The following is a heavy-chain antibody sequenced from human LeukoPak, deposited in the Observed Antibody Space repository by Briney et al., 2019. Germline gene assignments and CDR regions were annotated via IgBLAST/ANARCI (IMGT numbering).Heavy chain of an antibody. CDR3: AKAPPYTKYFDY. D-gene: IGHD1-1*01. V-gene: IGHV3-23*01. Sequence: LSGGSLRLSCAGSGFIFSNYAMSWVRQAPGQGLEWVSTISNSGDATFYADAVKGRFTISRDNSKNTLYLQMYSLRAEDTAIYYCAKAPPYTKYFDYWGQGTLLTVSS. J-gene: IGHJ4*02. CDR1: GFIFSNYA. CDR2: ISNSGDAT.